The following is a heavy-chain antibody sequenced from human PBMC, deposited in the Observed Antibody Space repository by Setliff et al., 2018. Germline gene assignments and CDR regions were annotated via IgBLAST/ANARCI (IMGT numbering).Heavy chain of an antibody. V-gene: IGHV4-31*03. D-gene: IGHD1-26*01. J-gene: IGHJ4*02. CDR1: GGYINNGDNY. Sequence: SETLSLTCSVSGGYINNGDNYWTWIRQRPGKGLEWIGHVYYNGDTHYSPSFTSRINILVNLSRNHFSLNPTSVTAADTAVYFCARDNTILEATDYWGQGTLVTVSS. CDR3: ARDNTILEATDY. CDR2: VYYNGDT.